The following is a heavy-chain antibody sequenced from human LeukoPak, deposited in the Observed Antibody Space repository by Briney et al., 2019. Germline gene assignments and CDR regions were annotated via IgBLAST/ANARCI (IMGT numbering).Heavy chain of an antibody. CDR1: GFNFSSYS. D-gene: IGHD3-16*01. J-gene: IGHJ4*02. CDR3: ARDLGGHYDYVWGSYRGGYFDY. CDR2: ISASSSTI. V-gene: IGHV3-48*01. Sequence: GGSLRLSCAASGFNFSSYSMNWVRQAPGKGLEWVSYISASSSTIYYAVSMKGRFTISRDNAKNSLYLQMNSLRAEDTAVYYCARDLGGHYDYVWGSYRGGYFDYWGQGTLVTVSS.